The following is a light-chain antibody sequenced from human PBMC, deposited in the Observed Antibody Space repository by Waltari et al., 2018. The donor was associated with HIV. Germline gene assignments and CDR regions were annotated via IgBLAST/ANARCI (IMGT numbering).Light chain of an antibody. J-gene: IGLJ1*01. CDR2: SNI. V-gene: IGLV1-40*01. CDR1: RTNIGAGHD. CDR3: QSYDTSLSVNYV. Sequence: QSVLTQPPSVSGALGQRVPISCTGSRTNIGAGHDVHWYQQLPGTAPKLLIYSNIIRPSGVPDRFSASKSGTSASLAITGLRPEDEADYYCQSYDTSLSVNYVFGTGTKVTVL.